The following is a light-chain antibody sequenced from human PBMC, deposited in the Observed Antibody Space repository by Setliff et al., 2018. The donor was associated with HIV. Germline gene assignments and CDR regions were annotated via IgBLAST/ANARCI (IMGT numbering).Light chain of an antibody. CDR2: DVS. CDR3: CSYTSSTPLYV. J-gene: IGLJ1*01. Sequence: QCALTQPASVSGSPGQSISISCTGTSSDVGTYNFVSWYQQHPGKAPKLMIYDVSHRPSGVSNRFSGSKSGNTASLTISGLQAEDEAHYYCCSYTSSTPLYVFATGTKVTVL. CDR1: SSDVGTYNF. V-gene: IGLV2-14*03.